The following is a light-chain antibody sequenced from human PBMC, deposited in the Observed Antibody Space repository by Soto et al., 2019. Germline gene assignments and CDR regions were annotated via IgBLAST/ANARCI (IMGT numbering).Light chain of an antibody. J-gene: IGKJ2*01. CDR1: QSVSSSY. V-gene: IGKV3-20*01. CDR2: GAS. CDR3: QQYGRTPYT. Sequence: EIVLTQSPGTLSLSPGERATLSCRASQSVSSSYLAWYQHKPGQAPRLLIYGASSRATGIPDRFSGSGSGIDFTLTISRLEPEDFAVYYCQQYGRTPYTFGQGTKLEIK.